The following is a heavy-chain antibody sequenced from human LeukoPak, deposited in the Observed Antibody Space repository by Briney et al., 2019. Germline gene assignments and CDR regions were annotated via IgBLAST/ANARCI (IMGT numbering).Heavy chain of an antibody. V-gene: IGHV3-23*01. D-gene: IGHD3-3*01. CDR3: AKTHDFWSGYYTDYYYYMDV. J-gene: IGHJ6*03. CDR1: GFTFSTNA. CDR2: ISGGGDST. Sequence: GGSLRLSCAASGFTFSTNAMTWVRQAPGKGLEWLSSISGGGDSTYYADSVKGRFTISRDTSKNTLFLQMNSLRAEDTALYYCAKTHDFWSGYYTDYYYYMDVWGKGTTVTVSS.